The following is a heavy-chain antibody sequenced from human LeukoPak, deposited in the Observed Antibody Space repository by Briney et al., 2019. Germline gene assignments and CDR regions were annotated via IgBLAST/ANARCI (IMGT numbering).Heavy chain of an antibody. CDR2: ISSSGGTI. J-gene: IGHJ4*02. D-gene: IGHD4-23*01. CDR1: GFTFSSYE. CDR3: ARDYCGSSPFDY. Sequence: AGGSLRLSCAASGFTFSSYEMHWVRRAPGKGLEWVSYISSSGGTIFYADSVKGRLTISRDNAKNSLYLQMNSLRAEDTAVYYCARDYCGSSPFDYWGQGTLVTVSS. V-gene: IGHV3-48*03.